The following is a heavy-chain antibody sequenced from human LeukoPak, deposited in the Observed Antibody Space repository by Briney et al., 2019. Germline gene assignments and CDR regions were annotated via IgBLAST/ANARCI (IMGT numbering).Heavy chain of an antibody. J-gene: IGHJ4*02. CDR2: ISSSSSYI. V-gene: IGHV3-21*01. D-gene: IGHD3-10*01. Sequence: KPGGSLRLSCAASGFTFSSYSMNWVRQAPGKGLEWVSSISSSSSYIYYADSVKGRFTISRDNSKNTLYLQMNSLRAEDTAVYYCAKVEDGELEDYWGQGTLVTVSS. CDR3: AKVEDGELEDY. CDR1: GFTFSSYS.